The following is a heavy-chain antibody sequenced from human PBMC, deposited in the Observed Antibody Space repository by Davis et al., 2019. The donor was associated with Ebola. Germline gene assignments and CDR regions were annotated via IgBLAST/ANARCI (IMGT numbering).Heavy chain of an antibody. J-gene: IGHJ4*02. CDR1: GFTFSSYS. D-gene: IGHD4-17*01. CDR2: ISSSSSTI. CDR3: TTTTVTTDY. V-gene: IGHV3-48*01. Sequence: GESLKISCAASGFTFSSYSMNWVRQAPGKGLEWVSYISSSSSTIYYADSVKGRFTISRDDSKNTAYLQMNSLKTEDTAVYYCTTTTVTTDYWGQGTLVTVSS.